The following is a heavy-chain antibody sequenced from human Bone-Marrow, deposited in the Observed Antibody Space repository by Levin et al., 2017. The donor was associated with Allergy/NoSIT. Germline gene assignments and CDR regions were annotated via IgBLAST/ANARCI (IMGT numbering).Heavy chain of an antibody. D-gene: IGHD2-15*01. Sequence: GGSLILSFSSSFFPFLISFLHFFLHSPFNFLFFVSRLNSDGSSTSYADSVKGRLTISRDNAKNTLYLQMNSLRAEDTAVYYCARGGYGSGGSCYSGWGQGTLVTVSS. CDR1: FFPFLISF. J-gene: IGHJ4*02. CDR2: LNSDGSST. V-gene: IGHV3-74*01. CDR3: ARGGYGSGGSCYSG.